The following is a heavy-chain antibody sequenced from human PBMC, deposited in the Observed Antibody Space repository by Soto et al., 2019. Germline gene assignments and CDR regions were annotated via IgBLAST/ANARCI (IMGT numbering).Heavy chain of an antibody. D-gene: IGHD3-3*01. Sequence: SVKVSCKASGYTFTSYAISWVRQAPGQGLEWMGGIIPILGTANYAQKFQGRVTITADESTSTAYMELSSLRSEDTAVYYCAIRPRFLEWFGDRSWGQGTLVTVSS. CDR2: IIPILGTA. V-gene: IGHV1-69*01. J-gene: IGHJ5*02. CDR3: AIRPRFLEWFGDRS. CDR1: GYTFTSYA.